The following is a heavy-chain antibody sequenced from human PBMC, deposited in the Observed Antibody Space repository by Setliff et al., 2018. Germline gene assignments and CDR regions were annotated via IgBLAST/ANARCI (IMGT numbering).Heavy chain of an antibody. V-gene: IGHV4-59*05. CDR3: ARHDARGYYYYMDV. CDR2: IYYSGTT. CDR1: GGSISSYY. Sequence: SETLSLTCTVSGGSISSYYWSWIRQPAGKGLEWIGSIYYSGTTYYNPSLKSPVTISIDTSKNQFSLKLSSVTAADTAIYYCARHDARGYYYYMDVWGGGTTVTVSS. D-gene: IGHD3-10*01. J-gene: IGHJ6*03.